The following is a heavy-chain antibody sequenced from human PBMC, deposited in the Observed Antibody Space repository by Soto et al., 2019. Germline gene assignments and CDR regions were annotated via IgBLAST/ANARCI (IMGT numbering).Heavy chain of an antibody. J-gene: IGHJ6*02. Sequence: VASVKVSCKASGYTFTSYGISWVRQAPGQGLEWMGWISAYNGNTNYAQKLQGRVTMTTDTSTSTAYMELRSLRSDDTAVYYCARDLRSRYYDSSGYYTSWGQGTTVTVSS. CDR1: GYTFTSYG. CDR2: ISAYNGNT. D-gene: IGHD3-22*01. V-gene: IGHV1-18*04. CDR3: ARDLRSRYYDSSGYYTS.